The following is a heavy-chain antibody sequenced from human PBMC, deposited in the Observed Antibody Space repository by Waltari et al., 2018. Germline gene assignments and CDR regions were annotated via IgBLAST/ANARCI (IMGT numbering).Heavy chain of an antibody. CDR3: VKGRYYDFWSAYPDY. J-gene: IGHJ4*02. D-gene: IGHD3-3*01. V-gene: IGHV3-43D*04. CDR1: GFPFAAPA. Sequence: ELQLVESGGAVVQPGGSLRLSCAASGFPFAAPAIHWVPQAPGKGLEWVSVISWDGTNTYYVDSVKGRFTISRDNSKSTLYLQMSSLRAEDTALYYCVKGRYYDFWSAYPDYWGQGTLVTVSS. CDR2: ISWDGTNT.